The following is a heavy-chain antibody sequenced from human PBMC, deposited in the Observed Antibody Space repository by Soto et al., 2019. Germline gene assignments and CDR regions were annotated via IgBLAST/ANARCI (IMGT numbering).Heavy chain of an antibody. D-gene: IGHD3-22*01. CDR1: GLNFSSYA. Sequence: TGGSLRLSCAASGLNFSSYAMSWVRKAPGKGLEWVSSISSSSSYIYYADSVKGRFTISRDNAKNSLYLQMNSLRAEDTAVYYCARVSTYYYDSSGYDAFDIWGQGTMVTVS. J-gene: IGHJ3*02. CDR2: ISSSSSYI. CDR3: ARVSTYYYDSSGYDAFDI. V-gene: IGHV3-21*01.